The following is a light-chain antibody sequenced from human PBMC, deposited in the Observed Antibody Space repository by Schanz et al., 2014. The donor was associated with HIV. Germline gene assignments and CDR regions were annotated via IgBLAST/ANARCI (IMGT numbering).Light chain of an antibody. J-gene: IGLJ3*02. CDR2: TQD. CDR1: SSNIGAYN. Sequence: QSVLTQPPSTSGTPGQRVAISCSGSSSNIGAYNVNWYQQLPGTAPRLLIYTQDQRPSGVPDRFSGSKSGTSASLAISGLQSEDEADYYCQSYDSSLSGSKVFGGGTKVTVL. CDR3: QSYDSSLSGSKV. V-gene: IGLV1-44*01.